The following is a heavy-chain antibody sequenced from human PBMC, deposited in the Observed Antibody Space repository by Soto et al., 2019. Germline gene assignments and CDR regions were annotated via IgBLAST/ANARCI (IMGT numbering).Heavy chain of an antibody. Sequence: QVQLVQSGAEVKKPGASVKVSCKASGYTFTSYYMHWVRQAPGQGLEWMGIINPSGGSTSYAQKVQGRVTMTRDTSTSTVYMELSSLRSEDTAVYYFARAGTAMVIGFDYWGQGTLVTVSS. J-gene: IGHJ4*02. CDR1: GYTFTSYY. CDR2: INPSGGST. D-gene: IGHD5-18*01. V-gene: IGHV1-46*01. CDR3: ARAGTAMVIGFDY.